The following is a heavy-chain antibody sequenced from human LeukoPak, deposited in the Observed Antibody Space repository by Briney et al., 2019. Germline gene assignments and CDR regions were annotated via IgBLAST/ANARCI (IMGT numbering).Heavy chain of an antibody. D-gene: IGHD3-22*01. CDR1: GGSISSSSYY. CDR2: IYYSGST. CDR3: ARSPKYYYDSSGYYKRHY. J-gene: IGHJ4*02. Sequence: PSETLSLTCTVSGGSISSSSYYWGWIRQPPGKGLEWIGSIYYSGSTYYNPSLKSRVTISVDTSKNQFSLKLSSVTAADTAVYYCARSPKYYYDSSGYYKRHYWGQGTLVTVSS. V-gene: IGHV4-39*07.